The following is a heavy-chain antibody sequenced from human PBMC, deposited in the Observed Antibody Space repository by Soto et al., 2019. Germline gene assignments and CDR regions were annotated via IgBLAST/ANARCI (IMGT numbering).Heavy chain of an antibody. J-gene: IGHJ4*02. V-gene: IGHV1-3*01. Sequence: ASVKVSCKASGYTFTSYAMHWVRQAPGQRLEWMGWINAGNGNTKYSQKFQGRVTITRDTSASTAYMELSSLGSEDTAVYYCARGPNPYYFDYWGQGTLVTVSS. CDR3: ARGPNPYYFDY. CDR2: INAGNGNT. CDR1: GYTFTSYA.